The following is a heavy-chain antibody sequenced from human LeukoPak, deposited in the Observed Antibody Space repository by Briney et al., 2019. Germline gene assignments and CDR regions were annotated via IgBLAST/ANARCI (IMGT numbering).Heavy chain of an antibody. CDR1: GSTFSSYA. V-gene: IGHV3-30*04. CDR3: ARGQWELLLVDY. Sequence: PGGSLRLSCGASGSTFSSYAMHRVRQAPGKGLEWVAVISYDGSNKYYADSVKGRFTISRDNSKNTLYLQMNSLRAEDTAVYYCARGQWELLLVDYWGQGTLVTVSS. CDR2: ISYDGSNK. D-gene: IGHD1-26*01. J-gene: IGHJ4*02.